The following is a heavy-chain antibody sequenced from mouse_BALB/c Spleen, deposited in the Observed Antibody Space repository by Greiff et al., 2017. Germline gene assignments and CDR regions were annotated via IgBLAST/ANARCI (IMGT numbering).Heavy chain of an antibody. CDR2: IYPGDGST. Sequence: QVQLQQSGPELVKPGASVKMSCKASGYTFTSYYIHWVKQRPGQGLEWIGWIYPGDGSTKYNEKFKGKTTLTADKSSSTAYMLLSSLTSEDSAIYFCAIYYGYQYYFDYWGQGTTLTVSS. D-gene: IGHD1-2*01. CDR3: AIYYGYQYYFDY. V-gene: IGHV1S56*01. CDR1: GYTFTSYY. J-gene: IGHJ2*01.